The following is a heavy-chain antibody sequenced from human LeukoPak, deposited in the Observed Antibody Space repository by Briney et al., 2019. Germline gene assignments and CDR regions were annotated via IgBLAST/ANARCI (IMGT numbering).Heavy chain of an antibody. D-gene: IGHD2-2*01. Sequence: GGSLRLSCAASGFTFSNAWMSWVRQAPGKGLEWVGRIKSKTDGGTTDYAAPVKGRFTISRDDSKNTLYLQMNSLKTEDTAVYYCTTDLVGDIVVVTADPLAFDIWGQGTMVTVSS. CDR2: IKSKTDGGTT. V-gene: IGHV3-15*01. CDR3: TTDLVGDIVVVTADPLAFDI. CDR1: GFTFSNAW. J-gene: IGHJ3*02.